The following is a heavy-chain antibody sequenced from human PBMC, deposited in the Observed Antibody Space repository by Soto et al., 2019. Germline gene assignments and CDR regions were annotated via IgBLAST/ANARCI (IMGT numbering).Heavy chain of an antibody. J-gene: IGHJ5*02. CDR2: ISGSGFKK. D-gene: IGHD1-26*01. CDR1: GFIFSHFG. CDR3: AKNQGVELVPLATVDWFDP. Sequence: GSGGLACASSGFIFSHFGMSWVRQAPGTGLEWISSISGSGFKKYYADSVKGRFTISRDNSKSTVYLELNNLSAEDTAVYHCAKNQGVELVPLATVDWFDPWGQGSVVTVSS. V-gene: IGHV3-23*01.